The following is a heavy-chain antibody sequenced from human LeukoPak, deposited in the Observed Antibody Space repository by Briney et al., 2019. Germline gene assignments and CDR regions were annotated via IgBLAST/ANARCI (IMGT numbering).Heavy chain of an antibody. D-gene: IGHD3-10*01. CDR1: GFAFSDYN. Sequence: GGSLRLSCAASGFAFSDYNMNWVRQTPRKGLEWVSCISGSGSYIYYADSLRGRFTISRDNAKNSLILQVNSLRAEDTAVYYCVRERFHGSGAPKFDFWGQGTLVTVSS. CDR3: VRERFHGSGAPKFDF. CDR2: ISGSGSYI. J-gene: IGHJ4*02. V-gene: IGHV3-21*06.